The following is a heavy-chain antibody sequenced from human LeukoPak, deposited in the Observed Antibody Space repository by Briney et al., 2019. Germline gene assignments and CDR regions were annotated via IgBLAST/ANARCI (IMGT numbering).Heavy chain of an antibody. CDR1: GFTFRSYW. CDR2: IKEDGSEK. CDR3: AGLSPTPTYSYYSGMNV. J-gene: IGHJ6*02. Sequence: GGSLRLSCAASGFTFRSYWMSWVRQAPGKGLEWVANIKEDGSEKYYVDSVKGRFTISRDSAKNSLYLQMNSLRAEDTAVYYCAGLSPTPTYSYYSGMNVWGQGTTVTVSS. V-gene: IGHV3-7*01.